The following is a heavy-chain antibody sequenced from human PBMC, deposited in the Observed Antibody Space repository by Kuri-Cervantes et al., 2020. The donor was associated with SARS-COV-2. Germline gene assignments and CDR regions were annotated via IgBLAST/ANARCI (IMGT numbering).Heavy chain of an antibody. J-gene: IGHJ4*02. CDR1: GFTFSSYS. CDR3: ARDLSQYGDPGFDF. D-gene: IGHD4-17*01. V-gene: IGHV3-21*01. Sequence: GGSLRLSCAASGFTFSSYSMNWVRQAPGKGLEWVSSISSSSSYIYYADSVKGRFTISRDNAKNSLYLQMNSLRAEDTAVYYCARDLSQYGDPGFDFWGQGTLVTVSS. CDR2: ISSSSSYI.